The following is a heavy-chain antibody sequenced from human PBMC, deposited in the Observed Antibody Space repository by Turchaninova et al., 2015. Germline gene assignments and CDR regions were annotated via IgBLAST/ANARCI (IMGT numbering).Heavy chain of an antibody. CDR1: GYSISRGYS. CDR3: ARQRGGYYYFDY. Sequence: QVQLQESGPGLVKPSETLSPPCAVSGYSISRGYSWGWIRQPPGRGLEWIGTIYHSGSTYYNPSLKSRVTISVDTSKNQFSLNLSSVTAADTAVYYCARQRGGYYYFDYWGQGPWSPSPQ. CDR2: IYHSGST. V-gene: IGHV4-38-2*01. J-gene: IGHJ4*02. D-gene: IGHD3-22*01.